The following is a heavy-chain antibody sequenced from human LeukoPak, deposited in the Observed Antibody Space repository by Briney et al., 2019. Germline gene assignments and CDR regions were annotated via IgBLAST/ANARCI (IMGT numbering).Heavy chain of an antibody. CDR3: ARAADYYASGIFH. Sequence: PGGSLRLSCAASAFTFSSYWMHWVRQTPGEGLVLVSRINTDGSSTSYADSVKGRFTISRDNAKNTLYLQMNSLRAEDTAVYYCARAADYYASGIFHWGQGTLVTVSS. CDR2: INTDGSST. V-gene: IGHV3-74*01. CDR1: AFTFSSYW. J-gene: IGHJ4*02. D-gene: IGHD3-10*01.